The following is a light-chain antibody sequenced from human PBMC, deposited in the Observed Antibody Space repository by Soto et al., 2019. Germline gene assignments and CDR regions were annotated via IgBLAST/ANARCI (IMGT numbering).Light chain of an antibody. J-gene: IGKJ1*01. CDR1: QSVSSN. Sequence: EIVMTHSPATLSVSPGERAALSSRASQSVSSNLAWYQQKPGQAPRLLIYGASTRATGIPARFSGSGSGTEFTLTISSLLPDDFATYYCQQYSSYPWTFGQGTKVDI. CDR3: QQYSSYPWT. V-gene: IGKV3-15*01. CDR2: GAS.